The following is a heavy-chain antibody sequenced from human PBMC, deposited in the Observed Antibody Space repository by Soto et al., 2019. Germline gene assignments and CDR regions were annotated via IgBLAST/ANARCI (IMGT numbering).Heavy chain of an antibody. CDR1: GGSISSGGYY. CDR2: IYYSGST. D-gene: IGHD6-13*01. CDR3: ARDGAAAAGWFDP. Sequence: QVQLQESGPGLVKPSQTLSLTCTVSGGSISSGGYYWSWIRQHPGKGLEWIGYIYYSGSTYYNPSLKSRVTRSVDTSKNQFSLKLSSVTAADTAVYYCARDGAAAAGWFDPWGQGTLVTVSS. J-gene: IGHJ5*02. V-gene: IGHV4-31*03.